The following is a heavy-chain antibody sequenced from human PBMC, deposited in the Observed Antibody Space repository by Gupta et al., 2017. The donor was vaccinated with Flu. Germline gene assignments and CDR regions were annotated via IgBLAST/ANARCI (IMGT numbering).Heavy chain of an antibody. J-gene: IGHJ4*02. CDR2: DGSNK. V-gene: IGHV3-30-3*01. D-gene: IGHD3-3*01. CDR3: ARDQDLWSGLESYYFDY. Sequence: DGSNKYYADSVKGRFTISRDNSKNTLYLQMNSLRAEDTAVYYCARDQDLWSGLESYYFDYWGQGTLVTGAS.